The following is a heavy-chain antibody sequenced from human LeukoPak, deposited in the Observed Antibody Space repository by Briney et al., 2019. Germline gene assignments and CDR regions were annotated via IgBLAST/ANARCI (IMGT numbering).Heavy chain of an antibody. CDR3: ARDRNRPGIAAEFYYMDV. J-gene: IGHJ6*03. CDR2: ISSSSSYI. Sequence: PGGSLRLSCAASGFTFSSYSMNWVRQAPGKGLEWVSSISSSSSYIYYADSVKGRFTISRDNAKNSLYLQMNSLRAEDTAVYYCARDRNRPGIAAEFYYMDVWGKGTTVTVSS. D-gene: IGHD6-13*01. V-gene: IGHV3-21*01. CDR1: GFTFSSYS.